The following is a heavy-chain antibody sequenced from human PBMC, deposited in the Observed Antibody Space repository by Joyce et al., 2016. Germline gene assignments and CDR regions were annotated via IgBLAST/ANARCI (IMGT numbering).Heavy chain of an antibody. CDR1: AFTLSNYE. V-gene: IGHV3-48*03. J-gene: IGHJ4*02. CDR3: ARDEIGVGAIDS. D-gene: IGHD2-2*01. Sequence: EVQMVESGGGFVQPGGSLRLSCAASAFTLSNYEMNWVLQAPGKGLEWISFISSSGDSTYYADSVKGRFTISRDNAKNSLFLQLNSLRAEDTAVYYCARDEIGVGAIDSWGQGTLVTVSS. CDR2: ISSSGDST.